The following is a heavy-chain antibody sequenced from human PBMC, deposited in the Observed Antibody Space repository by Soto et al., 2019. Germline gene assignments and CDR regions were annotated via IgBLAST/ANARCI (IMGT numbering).Heavy chain of an antibody. V-gene: IGHV1-2*04. CDR1: GYTFTGYY. CDR2: INPNSGGT. Sequence: ASVKVSCKASGYTFTGYYMHWVRQAPGQGLEWMGWINPNSGGTNYAQKFQGWVTMTRDTSISTAYMELSRLRSDDTAVYYCAREGGGPTEWFDPWGQGTLVTVSS. J-gene: IGHJ5*02. CDR3: AREGGGPTEWFDP. D-gene: IGHD4-17*01.